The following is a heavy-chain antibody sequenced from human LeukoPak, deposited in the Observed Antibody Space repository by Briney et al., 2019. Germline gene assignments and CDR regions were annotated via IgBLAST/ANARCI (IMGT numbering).Heavy chain of an antibody. D-gene: IGHD3-3*01. CDR3: AAVGYYDFWSGYPTFDY. V-gene: IGHV1-58*02. CDR2: IVVGSGNT. CDR1: GFTFTSSA. Sequence: ASVKLSCKASGFTFTSSAMQWVRQARGQRLEWIGWIVVGSGNTNYAQKFQERVTITRYMSTSTAYMELSSLRSEDTAVYYCAAVGYYDFWSGYPTFDYWGQGTLVTVSS. J-gene: IGHJ4*02.